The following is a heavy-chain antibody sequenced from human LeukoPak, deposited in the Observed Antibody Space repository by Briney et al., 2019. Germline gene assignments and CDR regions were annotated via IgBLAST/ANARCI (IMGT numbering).Heavy chain of an antibody. CDR3: ARGHDYGDYGAHDAFDI. D-gene: IGHD4-17*01. CDR1: GGSISSGDYY. J-gene: IGHJ3*02. CDR2: IYYSGST. Sequence: SETLSLTCTVSGGSISSGDYYWSWIRQPPGKGLEWVGYIYYSGSTYYNPSLKSRVTISVDTSKNQFSLKLSSVTAADTAVYYCARGHDYGDYGAHDAFDIWGQGTMVTVSS. V-gene: IGHV4-30-4*01.